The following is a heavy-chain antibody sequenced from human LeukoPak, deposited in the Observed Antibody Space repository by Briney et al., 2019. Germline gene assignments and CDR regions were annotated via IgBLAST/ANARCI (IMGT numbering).Heavy chain of an antibody. CDR2: IYYSGST. V-gene: IGHV4-31*03. CDR1: GGSISSGGYY. CDR3: ARLGLGDEACWFDP. D-gene: IGHD3-10*01. Sequence: SETLSLTCTVSGGSISSGGYYWSWIRQHPGKGLEWIGYIYYSGSTYYNPSLKSRVTISVDTSKNQFSQKLSSVTAADTAVYYCARLGLGDEACWFDPWGQGTLVTVSS. J-gene: IGHJ5*02.